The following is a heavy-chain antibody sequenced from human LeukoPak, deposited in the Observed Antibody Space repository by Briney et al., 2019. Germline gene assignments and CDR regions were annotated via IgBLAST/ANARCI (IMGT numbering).Heavy chain of an antibody. J-gene: IGHJ4*02. CDR3: ASGDHRGGDYSSGN. CDR2: INPINGDT. Sequence: ASVKVSCKASGYRFTDYYTHWVRQAPGQGLEWMGWINPINGDTIYAQKFRGRVTVTRDTSITTAYMELSRLRSDDTAVYYCASGDHRGGDYSSGNWGQGTLVTVSS. CDR1: GYRFTDYY. V-gene: IGHV1-2*02. D-gene: IGHD4-17*01.